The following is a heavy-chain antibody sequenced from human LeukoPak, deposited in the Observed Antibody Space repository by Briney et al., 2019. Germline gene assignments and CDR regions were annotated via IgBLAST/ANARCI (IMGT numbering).Heavy chain of an antibody. Sequence: PAAPVKVSCKASGYSFTDYALHWVRQAPGQRLEWMGWINPGNNNTKYSQNFQGRVFFITDTSASTAYMELSGLRSQDTAVYYCTTELVNWGQGTLVTVSP. CDR1: GYSFTDYA. V-gene: IGHV1-3*01. J-gene: IGHJ4*02. D-gene: IGHD2-8*02. CDR3: TTELVN. CDR2: INPGNNNT.